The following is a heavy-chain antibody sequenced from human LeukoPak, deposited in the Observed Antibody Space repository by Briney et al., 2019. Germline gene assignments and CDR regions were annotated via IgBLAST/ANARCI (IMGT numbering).Heavy chain of an antibody. Sequence: GGSLRLSCAASGFTFDDYAMHWVRQAPGKGLEWVSGISWNSGSIGYADSVKGRLTISRDNAKNSLYLQMNSLRAEDTALYYCAKDTYSNYYGMDAWGQGTTVTVSS. V-gene: IGHV3-9*01. D-gene: IGHD4-11*01. CDR1: GFTFDDYA. J-gene: IGHJ6*02. CDR2: ISWNSGSI. CDR3: AKDTYSNYYGMDA.